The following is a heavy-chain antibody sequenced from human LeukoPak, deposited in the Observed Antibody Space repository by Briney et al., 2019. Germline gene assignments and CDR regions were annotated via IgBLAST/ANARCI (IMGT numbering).Heavy chain of an antibody. D-gene: IGHD6-13*01. V-gene: IGHV3-23*01. CDR2: ISGSGDST. Sequence: GGSLRLSCAASGFTFSSYAMSWVRQAPGKGLEWVSAISGSGDSTYYGDSVKGQFTISRDNSKNTLYLQMNSLRAEDTAVYHCAKTRPLDSSSWSHGDYWGQGTLVTVSS. J-gene: IGHJ4*02. CDR1: GFTFSSYA. CDR3: AKTRPLDSSSWSHGDY.